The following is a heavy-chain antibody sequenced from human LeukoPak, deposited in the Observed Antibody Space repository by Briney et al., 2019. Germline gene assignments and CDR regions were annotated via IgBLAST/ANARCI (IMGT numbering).Heavy chain of an antibody. CDR2: ISYDGSNK. CDR3: ARERDYDILTGLHY. CDR1: GFTFSSYA. D-gene: IGHD3-9*01. J-gene: IGHJ4*02. V-gene: IGHV3-30*04. Sequence: GRSLRLSCAASGFTFSSYAMHWVRQAPGKGLEWVAVISYDGSNKYYADSVKGRFTISRDNSKNTLYLQMNSLRAEDTAVYYCARERDYDILTGLHYWGQGTLVTVSS.